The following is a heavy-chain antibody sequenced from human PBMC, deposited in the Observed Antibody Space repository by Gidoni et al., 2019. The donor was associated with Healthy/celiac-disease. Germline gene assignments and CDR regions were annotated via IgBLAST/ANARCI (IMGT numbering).Heavy chain of an antibody. Sequence: QVQLVESGGGVVQPGRSLRLSCAASGFTFSSYGMHWVRQAPGKGLEWVAVISYDGSNKYYADSVKGRFTISRDNSKNTLYLQMNSLRAEDTAVYYCAKAGAPFGGVIVRVESWFDPWGQGTLVTVSS. V-gene: IGHV3-30*18. CDR2: ISYDGSNK. D-gene: IGHD3-16*02. CDR3: AKAGAPFGGVIVRVESWFDP. CDR1: GFTFSSYG. J-gene: IGHJ5*02.